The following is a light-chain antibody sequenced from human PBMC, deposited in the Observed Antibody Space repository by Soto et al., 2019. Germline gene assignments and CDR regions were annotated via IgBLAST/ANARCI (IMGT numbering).Light chain of an antibody. CDR1: QSVSSN. CDR3: QQRHNWIT. J-gene: IGKJ5*01. Sequence: EIVMTQSPATLSVSPGERVTLSCRASQSVSSNLAWFQQKPGQAPRLLIYGASATATGFPARFSGSGSGTDFTLTISSLEPEDFAVYYCQQRHNWITFGQGTRLEIK. CDR2: GAS. V-gene: IGKV3-15*01.